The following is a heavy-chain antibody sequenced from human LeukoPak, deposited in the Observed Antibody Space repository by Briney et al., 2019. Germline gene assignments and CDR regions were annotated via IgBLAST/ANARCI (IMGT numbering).Heavy chain of an antibody. D-gene: IGHD3-10*01. CDR1: GGSISSYY. CDR3: ARAGDKWFGEARGAFDI. V-gene: IGHV4-59*01. CDR2: IYYSGST. Sequence: SETLSLTCTVSGGSISSYYWSWIRQPPGKGLEWIGCIYYSGSTNYNPSLKSRVTISVDTSKNQLSLKLSSVTAADTAVYYCARAGDKWFGEARGAFDIWGQGTMVTVSS. J-gene: IGHJ3*02.